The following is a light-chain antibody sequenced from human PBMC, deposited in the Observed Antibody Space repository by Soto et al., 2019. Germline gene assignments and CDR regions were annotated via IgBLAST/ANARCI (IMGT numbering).Light chain of an antibody. J-gene: IGLJ1*01. V-gene: IGLV1-51*01. CDR2: DNV. CDR1: NSNIGAGYD. CDR3: GSWDNNLSAYV. Sequence: QSVLTQPPSVSGAPGQRVTISCTGSNSNIGAGYDVHWYQQLPGTAPRLLIYDNVYRFSGIPDRFSASKSGTSATLGIAGLQNGDEGDYYCGSWDNNLSAYVFGTGTKVTVL.